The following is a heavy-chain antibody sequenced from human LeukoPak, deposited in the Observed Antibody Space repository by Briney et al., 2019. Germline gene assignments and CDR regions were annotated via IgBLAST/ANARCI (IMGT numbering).Heavy chain of an antibody. Sequence: PGGSLRLSCAASGFTFSSHEMNWVRQAPGKGLEWVSYISSSGSTIYYADSVKGRFTISRDNAKNSLYLQMNSLRAEDTAVYYCARVGRDYYGSGRLDYWGQGTLVTVSS. CDR3: ARVGRDYYGSGRLDY. D-gene: IGHD3-10*01. J-gene: IGHJ4*02. V-gene: IGHV3-48*03. CDR2: ISSSGSTI. CDR1: GFTFSSHE.